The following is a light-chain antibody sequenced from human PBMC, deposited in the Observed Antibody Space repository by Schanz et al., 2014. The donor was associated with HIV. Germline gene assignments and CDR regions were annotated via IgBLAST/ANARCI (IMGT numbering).Light chain of an antibody. V-gene: IGKV1-5*03. CDR3: HQYKTYPYT. Sequence: DIQMTQSPSSVSASVGDRVTITCRASQGISSWLAWYQQRPGEAPKLLIYKTSGLESGVPSRFSGSGSGTEFTLTINSLQPDDFATYFCHQYKTYPYTFGQGTKLEIK. CDR2: KTS. CDR1: QGISSW. J-gene: IGKJ2*01.